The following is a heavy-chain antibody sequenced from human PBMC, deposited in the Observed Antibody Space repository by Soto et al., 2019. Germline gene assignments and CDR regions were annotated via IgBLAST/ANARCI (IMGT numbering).Heavy chain of an antibody. CDR3: AKDPQSTVTTSDY. CDR2: ISYDGSNK. J-gene: IGHJ4*02. D-gene: IGHD4-4*01. V-gene: IGHV3-30*18. CDR1: GFTFSSYG. Sequence: AGGSLRLSCAASGFTFSSYGMHWVRQAPGKGLEWVAVISYDGSNKYYADSVKGRFTISRDNSKNTLYLQMNSLRAEDTAVYYCAKDPQSTVTTSDYWGQGTLVTVSS.